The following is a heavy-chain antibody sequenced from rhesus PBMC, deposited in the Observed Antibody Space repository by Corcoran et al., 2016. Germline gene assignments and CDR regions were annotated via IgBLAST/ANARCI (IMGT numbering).Heavy chain of an antibody. D-gene: IGHD3-34*01. J-gene: IGHJ4*01. CDR2: SYGSSTST. CDR3: ARLRSGDYYSFDY. V-gene: IGHV4S10*01. CDR1: GGSISDSYR. Sequence: QVQLQGSGPGVVKPSETLSLTCAVSGGSISDSYRWSWIRQPPGKVLEWIGYSYGSSTSTNYNPSLRSPVTISKDPSKNQSSLKLSSVTAADTAVYYCARLRSGDYYSFDYWGQGVLVTVSS.